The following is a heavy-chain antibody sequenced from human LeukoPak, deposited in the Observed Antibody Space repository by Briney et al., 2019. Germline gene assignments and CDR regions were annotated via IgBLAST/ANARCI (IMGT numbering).Heavy chain of an antibody. CDR3: ARAPSEIASWLGY. Sequence: PGRSLRLSCAASGFTFSSYAMHWVRQAPGKGLEWVAVISYDGSNKYYADSVKGRFTISRDNSKNTLYLQVNSLRAEDTAVYYCARAPSEIASWLGYWGQGTLVTVSS. J-gene: IGHJ4*02. CDR1: GFTFSSYA. V-gene: IGHV3-30-3*01. CDR2: ISYDGSNK. D-gene: IGHD6-19*01.